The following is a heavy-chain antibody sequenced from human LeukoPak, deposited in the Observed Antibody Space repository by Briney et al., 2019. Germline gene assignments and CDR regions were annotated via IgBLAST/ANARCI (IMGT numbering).Heavy chain of an antibody. CDR2: IHYSGTT. J-gene: IGHJ4*02. CDR3: ARDRRYRSGDNYYLHYFDS. V-gene: IGHV4-59*01. CDR1: GGPINNYY. Sequence: SETLPLTCSVSGGPINNYYWSWIRRSPGQGLEWIGYIHYSGTTNYNPSFKGRLTISVDTSRDQFSLKLNSVTAADTAIYYCARDRRYRSGDNYYLHYFDSWGQGTLVTVSS. D-gene: IGHD2-15*01.